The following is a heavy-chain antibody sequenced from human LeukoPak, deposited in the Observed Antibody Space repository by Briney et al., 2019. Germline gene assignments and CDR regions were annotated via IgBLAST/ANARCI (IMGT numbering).Heavy chain of an antibody. CDR2: ISSDGGST. CDR1: GFTFSNYA. CDR3: VKGTLGVSDYYNY. D-gene: IGHD3-22*01. Sequence: GGSLRLSCSASGFTFSNYAMHWVRQAPGTGLEYVSVISSDGGSTYYADSVKGRFTISRDNSKNTLYLQMSSLRAEDPAVYYCVKGTLGVSDYYNYWGQGTLVTVSS. V-gene: IGHV3-64D*06. J-gene: IGHJ4*02.